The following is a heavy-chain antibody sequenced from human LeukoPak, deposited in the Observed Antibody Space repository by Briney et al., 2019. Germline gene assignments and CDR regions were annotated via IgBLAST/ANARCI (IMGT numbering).Heavy chain of an antibody. CDR2: IGSSGINI. D-gene: IGHD1-1*01. CDR1: GFTFSDYY. CDR3: ARDPYNYASLFDF. Sequence: PGGSLRLSCEASGFTFSDYYMSWIRQAPGKGLEWVSYIGSSGINIYYADSVKGRFTISRDNARNSLYLQMNSLRAEDTAVYYCARDPYNYASLFDFWGRGTLVTVSS. J-gene: IGHJ4*02. V-gene: IGHV3-11*01.